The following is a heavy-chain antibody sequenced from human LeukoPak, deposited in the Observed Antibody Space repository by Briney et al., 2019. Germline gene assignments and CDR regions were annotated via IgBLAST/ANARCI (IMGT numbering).Heavy chain of an antibody. CDR1: GGSISSYY. V-gene: IGHV4-59*01. Sequence: PSETLSLTCTVSGGSISSYYWSWIRQPPGKGLEWVGYIYYSGSTNYNPSLKSRVTISVDTSKNQFSLKLSSVTAAGTAVYYCARVGLRVAAADPWGQGTLVTVSS. J-gene: IGHJ5*02. CDR3: ARVGLRVAAADP. D-gene: IGHD6-13*01. CDR2: IYYSGST.